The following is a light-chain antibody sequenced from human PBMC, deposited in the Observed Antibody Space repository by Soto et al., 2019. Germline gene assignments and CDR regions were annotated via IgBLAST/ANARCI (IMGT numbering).Light chain of an antibody. V-gene: IGKV3-11*01. CDR2: DAS. J-gene: IGKJ5*01. CDR1: QSVSKY. Sequence: EIVLTQSPATLSLSPGERVTLSCRTSQSVSKYFAWYQQKPGRAPRLLIYDASSRATGITARFIGSGSGTDFTLTISSLEPGDFAIYYCQQRSNWPITFGQGTRLEIK. CDR3: QQRSNWPIT.